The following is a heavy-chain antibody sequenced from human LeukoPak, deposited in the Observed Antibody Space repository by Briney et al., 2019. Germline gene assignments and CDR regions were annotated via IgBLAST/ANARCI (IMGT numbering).Heavy chain of an antibody. J-gene: IGHJ4*02. D-gene: IGHD3-3*01. CDR3: ARYDFWSGYSLFDY. CDR2: IIPIFGTA. Sequence: GASVKVSCKASGGTFISYAISWVRQAPGQGLEWMGGIIPIFGTANYAQKFQGRVTITADESTGTAYMELSSLRSEDTAVYYCARYDFWSGYSLFDYWGQGTLVTVSS. V-gene: IGHV1-69*13. CDR1: GGTFISYA.